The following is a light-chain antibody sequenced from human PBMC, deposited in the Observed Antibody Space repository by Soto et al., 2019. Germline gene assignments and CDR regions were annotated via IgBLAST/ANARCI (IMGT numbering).Light chain of an antibody. Sequence: EIVVTQCPATLSGSARERSSLCCRASQSVGTNLAWYHQRPGQAPRLLLYGASTRTTGIPARFSGSGSGTGFTLTITSLQSEDFAVYYCQEYDNCPPWTFGQGTKVDIK. CDR1: QSVGTN. CDR2: GAS. V-gene: IGKV3-15*01. CDR3: QEYDNCPPWT. J-gene: IGKJ1*01.